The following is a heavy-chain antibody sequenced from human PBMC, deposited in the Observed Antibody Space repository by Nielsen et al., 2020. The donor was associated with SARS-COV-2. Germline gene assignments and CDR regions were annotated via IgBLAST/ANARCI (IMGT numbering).Heavy chain of an antibody. Sequence: GESLTISCAASGFTFSTSWMSWVRQAPGKGLEWVANIKEDGSEKYYVDSVKGRFTISRDNAKNSLYLQMNSLRAEDTAVYYCAIIWSGYTDAFDIWGQGTMVTVSS. CDR1: GFTFSTSW. CDR3: AIIWSGYTDAFDI. J-gene: IGHJ3*02. D-gene: IGHD3-3*01. V-gene: IGHV3-7*01. CDR2: IKEDGSEK.